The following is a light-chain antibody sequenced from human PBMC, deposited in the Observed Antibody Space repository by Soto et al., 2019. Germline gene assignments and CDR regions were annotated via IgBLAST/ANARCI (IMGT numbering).Light chain of an antibody. CDR1: KLGDKY. CDR3: QTWDSSSVV. V-gene: IGLV3-1*01. CDR2: RDY. J-gene: IGLJ2*01. Sequence: SYELTQPPSVSVSPGQTASITCSGDKLGDKYASWYQQKPGQSPVLVMYRDYRRPSGVPERFSGSNSGSTATLTISGAQAMDEADYYCQTWDSSSVVFGGGTKLTVL.